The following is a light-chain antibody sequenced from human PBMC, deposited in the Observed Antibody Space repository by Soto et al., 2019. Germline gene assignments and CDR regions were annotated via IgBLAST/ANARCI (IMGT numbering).Light chain of an antibody. J-gene: IGLJ3*02. Sequence: QSALTQPPSASGSPGQSLTIYCTGTSSDVGDYNYVSWYHQHPGKAPKLIIYEVFKRASGVPDRFSGSKSGNTASLTVSGLQAEDEADYYCSSYAGSNSVVFGGGTKVTVL. CDR1: SSDVGDYNY. V-gene: IGLV2-8*01. CDR3: SSYAGSNSVV. CDR2: EVF.